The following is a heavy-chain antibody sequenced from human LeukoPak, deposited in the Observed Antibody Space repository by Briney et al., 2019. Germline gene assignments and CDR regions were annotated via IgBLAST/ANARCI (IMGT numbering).Heavy chain of an antibody. V-gene: IGHV3-7*03. CDR3: ARAFIVGATKFDY. D-gene: IGHD1-26*01. CDR2: INQDGSEK. J-gene: IGHJ4*02. Sequence: GRSLRLSCAASGFTFSSYAMHWVRQAPGKGLEWVANINQDGSEKYYVDSVKGRFTISRDNAKNSLYLQMNSLRAEDTALYYCARAFIVGATKFDYWGQGTLVTVSS. CDR1: GFTFSSYA.